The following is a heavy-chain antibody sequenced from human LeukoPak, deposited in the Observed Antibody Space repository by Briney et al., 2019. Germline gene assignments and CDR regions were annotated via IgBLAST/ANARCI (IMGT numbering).Heavy chain of an antibody. Sequence: ASEKISCKASGYTFTSYDITWVRHATGHGLEWMGWMNPNSGNTGYAQKFQGRVTITRNTSISTDYMELSSLRSEDTAVYYCARDGSPRHYYYFMDVWGKGTTVTVSS. V-gene: IGHV1-8*03. CDR2: MNPNSGNT. D-gene: IGHD6-13*01. J-gene: IGHJ6*03. CDR3: ARDGSPRHYYYFMDV. CDR1: GYTFTSYD.